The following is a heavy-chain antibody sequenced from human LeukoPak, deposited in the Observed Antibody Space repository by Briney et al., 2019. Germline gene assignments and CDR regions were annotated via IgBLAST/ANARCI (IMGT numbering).Heavy chain of an antibody. Sequence: SETLSLTCTVSGVSISSYYWSWIRQPPGKGLEWVGYIYYSGSTNYNPSLKSRVTISVDSSKNQFSLKLSSVTAADTAVYYCARHYGYSYGSFDYWGQGTLVTVSS. CDR2: IYYSGST. D-gene: IGHD5-18*01. CDR3: ARHYGYSYGSFDY. CDR1: GVSISSYY. V-gene: IGHV4-59*08. J-gene: IGHJ4*02.